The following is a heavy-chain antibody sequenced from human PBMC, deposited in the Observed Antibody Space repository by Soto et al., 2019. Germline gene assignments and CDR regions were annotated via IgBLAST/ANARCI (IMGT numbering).Heavy chain of an antibody. CDR2: IYYSGST. V-gene: IGHV4-59*01. CDR1: GGSISSYY. J-gene: IGHJ4*02. Sequence: SETLSLTCTVSGGSISSYYWSWIRQPPGKGLEWIGYIYYSGSTNYNPSLKSRVTISVDTSKNQFSLKLSSATAADTAVYYCAREQSSGWYPRLFDYWGQETLVTVSS. CDR3: AREQSSGWYPRLFDY. D-gene: IGHD6-19*01.